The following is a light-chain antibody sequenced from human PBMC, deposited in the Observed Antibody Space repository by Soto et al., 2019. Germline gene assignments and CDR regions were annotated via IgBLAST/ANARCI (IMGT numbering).Light chain of an antibody. CDR2: DAS. CDR3: QQYDILPLT. V-gene: IGKV1-33*01. CDR1: QDISNY. J-gene: IGKJ4*01. Sequence: QMTQSPSPLSASVGDRFTITCQASQDISNYLNWYQQKPGKAPKLLIYDASNLETGVPSRFSGSGSGTDFTFTISSLQPEDIATYYCQQYDILPLTFGGGTKVDIK.